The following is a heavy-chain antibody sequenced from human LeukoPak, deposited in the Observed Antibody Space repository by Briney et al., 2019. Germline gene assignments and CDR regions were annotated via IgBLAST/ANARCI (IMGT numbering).Heavy chain of an antibody. Sequence: GGSLRLSCAASGFTFSSYSMNWVRQAPGKGLEWVSYISSSSSTIYYADSVKGRFTISRDNAKNSLYLQMNSLRAEDTAVYYCARDDGRDDREGTYYGSGSYLNYWGQGTLVTVSS. CDR3: ARDDGRDDREGTYYGSGSYLNY. CDR1: GFTFSSYS. J-gene: IGHJ4*02. D-gene: IGHD3-10*01. V-gene: IGHV3-48*04. CDR2: ISSSSSTI.